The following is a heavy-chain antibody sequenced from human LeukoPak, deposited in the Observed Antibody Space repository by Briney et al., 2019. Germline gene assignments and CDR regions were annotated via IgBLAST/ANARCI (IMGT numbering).Heavy chain of an antibody. CDR3: ARAPTMVRGVYFDY. CDR2: LYSGGST. V-gene: IGHV3-53*01. J-gene: IGHJ4*02. D-gene: IGHD3-10*01. Sequence: GGSLRLSCAASGFTFSNYAMSWVRQAPGKGLEWVSVLYSGGSTYYADSAKGRFTITRDNSKNTLYLQMNSLRAEDTAVYYCARAPTMVRGVYFDYWGQGTLVTVSS. CDR1: GFTFSNYA.